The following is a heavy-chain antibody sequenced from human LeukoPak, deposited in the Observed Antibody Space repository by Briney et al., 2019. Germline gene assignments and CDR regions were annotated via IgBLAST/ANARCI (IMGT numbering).Heavy chain of an antibody. J-gene: IGHJ4*02. CDR1: GYSFGDYW. V-gene: IGHV5-51*01. Sequence: GESLKVSCKGSGYSFGDYWIGWVRQMPGKGLEWVGIIHPRDSEIRYSPSFQGQVTISVDRSIDTAYLQWSGLQASDTALYYCAGHTPYSSGYSYWGQGTLVTVSS. CDR3: AGHTPYSSGYSY. CDR2: IHPRDSEI. D-gene: IGHD3-22*01.